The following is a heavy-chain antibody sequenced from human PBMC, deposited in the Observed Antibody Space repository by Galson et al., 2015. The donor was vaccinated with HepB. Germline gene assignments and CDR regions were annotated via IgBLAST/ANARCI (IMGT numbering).Heavy chain of an antibody. CDR2: TYYRSKWYN. D-gene: IGHD4-23*01. V-gene: IGHV6-1*01. J-gene: IGHJ5*02. CDR3: ARSTLYGGNNWFDP. CDR1: GDSVSSNSAA. Sequence: CAISGDSVSSNSAAWNWIRQSPSRGLEWLGRTYYRSKWYNDYAVSVKSRITINPDTSKNQFSLQLNSVTPEDTAVYYCARSTLYGGNNWFDPWGQGTLVTVSS.